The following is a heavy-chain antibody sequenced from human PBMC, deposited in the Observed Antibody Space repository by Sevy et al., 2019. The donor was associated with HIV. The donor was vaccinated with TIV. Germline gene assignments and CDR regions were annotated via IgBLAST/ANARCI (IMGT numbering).Heavy chain of an antibody. Sequence: GGSLRLSCVASGFTFSNYWMHWVRQAPGKGLVWVSRINSDGRSTDYADSVKGRFTVSRDNAKNTLYLQMNSLRAEDTAVYYCARIPDFRYCSGDSCYRFGMDVWGRGTTVTVSS. J-gene: IGHJ6*02. D-gene: IGHD2-15*01. CDR1: GFTFSNYW. CDR2: INSDGRST. CDR3: ARIPDFRYCSGDSCYRFGMDV. V-gene: IGHV3-74*01.